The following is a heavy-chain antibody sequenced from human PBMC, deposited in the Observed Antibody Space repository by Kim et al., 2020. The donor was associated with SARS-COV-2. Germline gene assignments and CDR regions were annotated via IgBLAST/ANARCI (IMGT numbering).Heavy chain of an antibody. V-gene: IGHV3-33*05. D-gene: IGHD3-22*01. CDR1: GFTFSSYG. CDR2: ISYDGSNK. CDR3: ARNSAPTEWAPITMIVVVITGYFDY. J-gene: IGHJ4*02. Sequence: GGSLRLSCAASGFTFSSYGMHWVRQAPGKGLEWVAVISYDGSNKYYADSVKGRFTISRDNSKNTLYLQMNSLRAEDTAVYYCARNSAPTEWAPITMIVVVITGYFDYWGQGTLVTVSS.